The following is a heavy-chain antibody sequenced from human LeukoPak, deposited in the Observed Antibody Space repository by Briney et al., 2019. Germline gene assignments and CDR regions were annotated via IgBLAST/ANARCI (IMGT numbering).Heavy chain of an antibody. D-gene: IGHD1-26*01. V-gene: IGHV3-74*01. CDR1: GLTFSSHW. CDR2: ITNDGSST. J-gene: IGHJ4*02. Sequence: GGSLRLSCAASGLTFSSHWMHWVRQAPGKGLVWVSRITNDGSSTTYADSVKGRFTISRDNAKNMLYLQVNSLRAEDTAVYYCAREGIVGATMGFDYWGQGTLVTVSS. CDR3: AREGIVGATMGFDY.